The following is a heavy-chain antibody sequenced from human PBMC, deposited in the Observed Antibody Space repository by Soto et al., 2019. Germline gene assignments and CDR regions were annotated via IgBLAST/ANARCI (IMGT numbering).Heavy chain of an antibody. D-gene: IGHD2-21*02. CDR2: TDYSGNT. Sequence: QVQLQESGPGLVRPSETLSLTCTVSSDSISSYYWIWIRQSPGKGLEWIGYTDYSGNTNYNPSLKSRVPISGDTSQNPFPLRVSPVTAADTAVYYCARAGGDPLHHPGYRGQGTLVTVPS. V-gene: IGHV4-59*08. J-gene: IGHJ4*02. CDR3: ARAGGDPLHHPGY. CDR1: SDSISSYY.